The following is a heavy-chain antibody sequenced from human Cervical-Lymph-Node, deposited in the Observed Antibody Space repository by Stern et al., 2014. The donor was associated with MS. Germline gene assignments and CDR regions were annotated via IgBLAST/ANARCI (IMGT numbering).Heavy chain of an antibody. V-gene: IGHV3-21*01. D-gene: IGHD4-23*01. CDR2: ISSGGSYI. CDR1: GFTFSSYS. J-gene: IGHJ4*02. Sequence: VQLVESGGGLVKPGGSLRLSCAASGFTFSSYSMNWVRQAPGKGLEWVASISSGGSYIYYAGSLKGRFAISRDNAKNSLYLQMNSLRAEDTAVYYCARGRGGNYRYYFDYWGQGTLVTVSS. CDR3: ARGRGGNYRYYFDY.